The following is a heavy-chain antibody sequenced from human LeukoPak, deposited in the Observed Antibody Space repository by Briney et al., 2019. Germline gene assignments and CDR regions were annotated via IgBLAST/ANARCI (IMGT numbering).Heavy chain of an antibody. CDR3: AKIFSYYWDTSLRGALDI. CDR1: GFTFSRFA. V-gene: IGHV3-23*01. Sequence: GGSLRLSCAASGFTFSRFAMSWVRQAPGKGLEWVSGISGGNTYYANSVKGRFTISRDNSKNTLYVQMNSLRAEDTAVYYCAKIFSYYWDTSLRGALDIWGQGTMVTVSS. D-gene: IGHD3-22*01. J-gene: IGHJ3*02. CDR2: ISGGNT.